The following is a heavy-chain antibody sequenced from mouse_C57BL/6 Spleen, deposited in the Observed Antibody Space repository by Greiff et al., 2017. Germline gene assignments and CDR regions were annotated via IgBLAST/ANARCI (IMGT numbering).Heavy chain of an antibody. D-gene: IGHD2-3*01. CDR3: ARTPSYDGYFAWFAY. CDR2: INPSNGGT. Sequence: QVHVKQSGTELVKPGASVKLSCKASGYTFTSYWMHWVKQRPGQGLEWIGNINPSNGGTNYNEKFKSKATLTVDKSSSTAYMQLSSLTSEDSAVYYCARTPSYDGYFAWFAYWGQGTLVTVSA. J-gene: IGHJ3*01. CDR1: GYTFTSYW. V-gene: IGHV1-53*01.